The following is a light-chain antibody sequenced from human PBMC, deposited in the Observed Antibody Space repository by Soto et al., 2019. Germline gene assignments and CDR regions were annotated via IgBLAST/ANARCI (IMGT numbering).Light chain of an antibody. J-gene: IGLJ1*01. CDR1: SSDVGAYSY. Sequence: QSALTQPASVSGSPGQSITISCTGTSSDVGAYSYVSWYQQLPGKAPKLMIYDVTNRPSGVSNRFSGSKSGNTASLTISGLQAEDEADYYCSSYTSSSTYVFGTGTKLTVL. CDR2: DVT. CDR3: SSYTSSSTYV. V-gene: IGLV2-14*01.